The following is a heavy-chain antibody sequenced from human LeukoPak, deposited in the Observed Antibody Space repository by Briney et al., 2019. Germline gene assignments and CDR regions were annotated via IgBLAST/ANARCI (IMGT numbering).Heavy chain of an antibody. CDR2: IRDSGTT. V-gene: IGHV3-69-1*01. CDR1: GFTFSTYP. D-gene: IGHD3-10*01. Sequence: GGSLRLSCAASGFTFSTYPMNWVRQAPGKGLEWISHIRDSGTTDYADSVKGRFTISRDNAKNSLYLQLSSLRAEDTAVYYCARKLLWFGESLDYWGQGTLVTVSS. J-gene: IGHJ4*02. CDR3: ARKLLWFGESLDY.